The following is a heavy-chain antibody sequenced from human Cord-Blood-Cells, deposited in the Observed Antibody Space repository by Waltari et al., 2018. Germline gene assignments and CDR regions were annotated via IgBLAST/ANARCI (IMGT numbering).Heavy chain of an antibody. J-gene: IGHJ4*02. V-gene: IGHV3-30*04. CDR1: GFTFSSYA. CDR2: ISYDGSNK. CDR3: ARYGGYFDY. Sequence: QVQLVESGGGVVQPGRSLRLSCAASGFTFSSYAMHWVRQAPGKGLDGVAVISYDGSNKYYADSVKGRFTISRDNSKNTLYLQMNSLRAEDTAVYYCARYGGYFDYWGQGTLVTVSS. D-gene: IGHD3-16*01.